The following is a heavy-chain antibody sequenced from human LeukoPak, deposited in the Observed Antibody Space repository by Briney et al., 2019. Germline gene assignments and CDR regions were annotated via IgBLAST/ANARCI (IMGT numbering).Heavy chain of an antibody. CDR2: IYPGDSDT. V-gene: IGHV5-51*01. CDR3: ARFLRGYGDYDYFDY. CDR1: GYSLTSYW. Sequence: GESLKISCKGSGYSLTSYWIGWVRQMPGKGLEWMGIIYPGDSDTRYSPSFQGQVTISADKSISTAYLQWSSLKASDTAMYYCARFLRGYGDYDYFDYWGQGTLVTVSS. J-gene: IGHJ4*02. D-gene: IGHD4-17*01.